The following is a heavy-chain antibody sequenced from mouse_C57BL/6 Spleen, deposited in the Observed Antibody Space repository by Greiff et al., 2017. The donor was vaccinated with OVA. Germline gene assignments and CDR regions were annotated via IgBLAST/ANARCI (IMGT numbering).Heavy chain of an antibody. J-gene: IGHJ1*03. V-gene: IGHV1-61*01. D-gene: IGHD1-1*01. CDR2: IYPSDSET. CDR1: GYTFTSYW. Sequence: QVQLQQPGAELVRPGSSVQLSCKASGYTFTSYWMDWVKQRPGQGLEWIGNIYPSDSETHYNQKFKDKATLTVDKSSSTAYMQLSSLTAEDSAVYYCARRFDYYGHWYFDVWGTGTTVTVSS. CDR3: ARRFDYYGHWYFDV.